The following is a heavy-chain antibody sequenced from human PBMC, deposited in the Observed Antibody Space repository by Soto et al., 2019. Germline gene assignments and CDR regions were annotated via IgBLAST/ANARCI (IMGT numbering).Heavy chain of an antibody. CDR1: GGFSPDDY. V-gene: IGHV4-34*01. J-gene: IGHJ4*02. CDR3: AGMFWFGDLLFDY. CDR2: ISHSGTT. D-gene: IGHD3-10*01. Sequence: SETLSLTCAVYGGFSPDDYWSWIRQPPGKGLEWIGAISHSGTTIYIPSLRSRVTMSLDTSKNQYSLRLSSVTAADTAVYFCAGMFWFGDLLFDYWGPGTLVTVSS.